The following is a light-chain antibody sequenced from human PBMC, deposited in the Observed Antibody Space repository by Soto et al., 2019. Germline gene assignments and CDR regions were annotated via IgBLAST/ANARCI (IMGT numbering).Light chain of an antibody. J-gene: IGKJ1*01. CDR3: QQYNSYSRT. Sequence: DIQMTQSPSTLSASVGDRVTITCRASQSINNWLAWYQQKPGKAPKLLIYKASNLESGVPSRFSGSGSGTEFTLTISSLQPDDFATYYCQQYNSYSRTFGQGTKVEIK. CDR2: KAS. CDR1: QSINNW. V-gene: IGKV1-5*03.